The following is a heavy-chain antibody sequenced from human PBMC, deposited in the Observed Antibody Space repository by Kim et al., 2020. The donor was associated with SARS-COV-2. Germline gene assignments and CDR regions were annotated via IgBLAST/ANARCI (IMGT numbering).Heavy chain of an antibody. CDR3: AKGVGYGDYG. D-gene: IGHD4-17*01. V-gene: IGHV3-30*02. Sequence: KYYADSVKGRVTISRDNSKNTLYLQMNSLRAEDTAVYYCAKGVGYGDYGGGQGTLVTVSS. CDR2: K. J-gene: IGHJ4*02.